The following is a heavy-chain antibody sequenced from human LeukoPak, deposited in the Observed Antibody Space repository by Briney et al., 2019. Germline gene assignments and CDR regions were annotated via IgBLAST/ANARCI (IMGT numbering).Heavy chain of an antibody. CDR2: ISAYNGNT. V-gene: IGHV1-18*01. D-gene: IGHD3-3*01. Sequence: ASVKVSCKASGYTFTSYGISWVRHAPGQGLEWMGWISAYNGNTNYAQKLQGRVTMTTDTSTSTAYMELRSLRSDDTAVYYCASAGRYDFWRDFDPWGQGTLVTVSS. J-gene: IGHJ5*02. CDR3: ASAGRYDFWRDFDP. CDR1: GYTFTSYG.